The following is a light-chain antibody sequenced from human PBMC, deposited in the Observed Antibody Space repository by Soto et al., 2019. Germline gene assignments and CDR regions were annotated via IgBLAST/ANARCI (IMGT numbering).Light chain of an antibody. Sequence: EIVLTQSPASLSLPPGEGATLSCRASESISSQLAWYQQKPGQAPRLLIYDASNRATGVPARFSGSGSGTDYTLTISSLEPEDFAVYYCQQRLSWPITFGQGTRLEI. V-gene: IGKV3-11*01. CDR3: QQRLSWPIT. CDR2: DAS. CDR1: ESISSQ. J-gene: IGKJ5*01.